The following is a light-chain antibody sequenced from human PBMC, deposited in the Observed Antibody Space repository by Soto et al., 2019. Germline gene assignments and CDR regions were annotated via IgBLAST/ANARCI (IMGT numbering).Light chain of an antibody. CDR1: QDIGND. CDR2: AAS. V-gene: IGKV1-6*02. J-gene: IGKJ1*01. Sequence: AIRVTQSPSSVSATVGDRVTITCRASQDIGNDLGWYQQKPGEAPRLLIYAASTFQSGVPSRFSGSGSGTDFTLTISSLQPEDSATYYCLQDYNYPWMFGQGTKVEIK. CDR3: LQDYNYPWM.